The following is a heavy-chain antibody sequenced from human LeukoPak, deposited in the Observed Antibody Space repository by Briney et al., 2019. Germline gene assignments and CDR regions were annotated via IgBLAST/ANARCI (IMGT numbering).Heavy chain of an antibody. Sequence: PGGSLSLSCAASGFTFSSTYMSWVRQAPGKGLEWVSVIYSGGSTFYADSLKGRFTISRDNSKNTLYLQMSSLSVEDTALYYCARGDGSYYFDYWGQGTLVTVSS. CDR2: IYSGGST. J-gene: IGHJ4*02. CDR1: GFTFSSTY. CDR3: ARGDGSYYFDY. D-gene: IGHD3-10*01. V-gene: IGHV3-53*01.